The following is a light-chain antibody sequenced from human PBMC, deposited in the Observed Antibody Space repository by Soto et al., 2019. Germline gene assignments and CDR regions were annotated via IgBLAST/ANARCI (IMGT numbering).Light chain of an antibody. CDR2: EVS. J-gene: IGLJ3*02. CDR1: SSDVGGYKY. CDR3: GTWDKSLSAGV. V-gene: IGLV2-14*01. Sequence: QSALTQPASVSGSPGQSITISCTGTSSDVGGYKYVSWYQQHPDKAPKLIIFEVSNRPSGIPDRFSGSKSGTSATLGITGLQTGDEADYYCGTWDKSLSAGVFGGGTKLTVL.